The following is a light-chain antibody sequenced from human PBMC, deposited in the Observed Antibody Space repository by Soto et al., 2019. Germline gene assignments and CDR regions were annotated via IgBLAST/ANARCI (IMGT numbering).Light chain of an antibody. Sequence: EFVLTQSPGTLSLSPGERATLSCWASQSVSSNLAWYQQRPGQAPRLLIYDASTRATGIPPRFSGGGSGTEFTVTISSLQSEDFAIYYCQQYDIWPPYTFGQGTKVDIK. CDR1: QSVSSN. CDR3: QQYDIWPPYT. CDR2: DAS. V-gene: IGKV3-15*01. J-gene: IGKJ2*01.